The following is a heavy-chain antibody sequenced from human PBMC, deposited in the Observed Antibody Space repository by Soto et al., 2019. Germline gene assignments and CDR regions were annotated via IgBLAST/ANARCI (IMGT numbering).Heavy chain of an antibody. CDR1: GYTFTSYG. CDR2: ISAYNGNT. Sequence: ASVKVSCKASGYTFTSYGISWVRQAPGQGLEWMGWISAYNGNTNYAQKLQGRVTMTTDTSTSTAYMELRSLRSDDTAVYYCVRANYYSSSWYYFDYWGQGTLVTVSS. J-gene: IGHJ4*02. CDR3: VRANYYSSSWYYFDY. V-gene: IGHV1-18*01. D-gene: IGHD6-13*01.